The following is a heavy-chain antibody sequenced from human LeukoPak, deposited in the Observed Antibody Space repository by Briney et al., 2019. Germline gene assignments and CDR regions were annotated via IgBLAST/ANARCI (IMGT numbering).Heavy chain of an antibody. CDR1: GGSISSSSYY. J-gene: IGHJ4*02. D-gene: IGHD5-18*01. Sequence: PSETLSLTCTVSGGSISSSSYYWGWIRQPPGKGLEWIGSIYYSGSTYYSPSLKSRVTISVDTSKNQFSLKLSSVTAADTAVYYCARYTAFSDHWGQGTLVTVSS. CDR2: IYYSGST. V-gene: IGHV4-39*01. CDR3: ARYTAFSDH.